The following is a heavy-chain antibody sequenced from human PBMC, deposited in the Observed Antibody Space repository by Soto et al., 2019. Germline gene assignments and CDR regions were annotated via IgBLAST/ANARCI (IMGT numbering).Heavy chain of an antibody. J-gene: IGHJ4*02. CDR2: ISYSGNT. D-gene: IGHD6-19*01. CDR1: GGSIGTYY. CDR3: ARAGGCGSGWLY. V-gene: IGHV4-59*01. Sequence: SETLSLTCTVSGGSIGTYYWSWIRQPPGKGLEWIGYISYSGNTNYNPSLKSRITISVDTSKNQFSLKLSSMTAADTAVYYCARAGGCGSGWLYWGQGALVTVSS.